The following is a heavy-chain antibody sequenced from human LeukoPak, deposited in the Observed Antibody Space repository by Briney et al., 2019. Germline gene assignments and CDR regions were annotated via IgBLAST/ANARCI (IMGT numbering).Heavy chain of an antibody. CDR1: GFTFSSYG. CDR2: IYSGGST. Sequence: GRSLRLSCAASGFTFSSYGMHWVRQAPGKGLEWVSVIYSGGSTYYADSVKGRFTISRDNSKNTLYLQMNSLRAEDTAVYYCARDLIDYWGQGTLVTVSS. CDR3: ARDLIDY. V-gene: IGHV3-66*01. J-gene: IGHJ4*02.